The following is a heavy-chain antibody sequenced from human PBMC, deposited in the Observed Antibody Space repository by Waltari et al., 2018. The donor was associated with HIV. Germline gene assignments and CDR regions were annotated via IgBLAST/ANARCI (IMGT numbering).Heavy chain of an antibody. CDR2: ISYDGSNK. Sequence: QVQLVESGGGVVQPGRSLRLSCAASGFTFSSYAMHWVRKAPGKGLEWVAVISYDGSNKYYADSVKGRFTISRDNSKNTLYLQMNSLRAEDTAVYYCARDRRVEMATITDYWGQGTLVTVSS. V-gene: IGHV3-30*04. CDR3: ARDRRVEMATITDY. CDR1: GFTFSSYA. D-gene: IGHD5-12*01. J-gene: IGHJ4*02.